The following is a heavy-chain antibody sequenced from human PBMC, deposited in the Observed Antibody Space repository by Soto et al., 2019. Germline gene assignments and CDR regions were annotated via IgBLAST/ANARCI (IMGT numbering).Heavy chain of an antibody. V-gene: IGHV1-18*01. D-gene: IGHD2-2*01. CDR1: GYTFSSYG. J-gene: IGHJ6*03. CDR2: TSAYNGNT. CDR3: TRDRILEPAALYYYYYMDV. Sequence: ASVKVSCKASGYTFSSYGISWVRQAPGQGLEWMGWTSAYNGNTNYAQKLQGRVTMTTDTSTSTAYMELRSLRSDDTAVYYCTRDRILEPAALYYYYYMDVWGKGTTVTVSS.